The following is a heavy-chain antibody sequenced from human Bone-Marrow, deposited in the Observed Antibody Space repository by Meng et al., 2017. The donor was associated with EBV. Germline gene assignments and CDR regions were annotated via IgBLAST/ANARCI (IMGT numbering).Heavy chain of an antibody. J-gene: IGHJ5*02. Sequence: QRGGASLLQPYRNLSRTSAVLCWAFSCHQRSWIRQPQGKGREWIGEINHSGSTNYNPSLKSRVTISVDTSKNQFSLKLSSVTAADTAVYYCARRQGYSSSWSTLGRFNWFDPWGQGTLVTVSS. CDR3: ARRQGYSSSWSTLGRFNWFDP. V-gene: IGHV4-34*01. CDR2: INHSGST. D-gene: IGHD6-13*01. CDR1: CWAFSCHQ.